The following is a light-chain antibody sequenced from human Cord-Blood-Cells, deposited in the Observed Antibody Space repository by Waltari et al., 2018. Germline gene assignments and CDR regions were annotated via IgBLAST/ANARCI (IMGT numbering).Light chain of an antibody. V-gene: IGLV2-11*01. J-gene: IGLJ1*01. CDR2: DVR. Sequence: QSALTQPRSVSGSPGQSVTISCTGTSSDVGGSNYVSWYQQHPGKAPKLMLYDVRKRPSGVPDRFSGSKSGNTASLTISGLQAEDEADYYCCSYAGSYTFYVFGTGTKVTVL. CDR1: SSDVGGSNY. CDR3: CSYAGSYTFYV.